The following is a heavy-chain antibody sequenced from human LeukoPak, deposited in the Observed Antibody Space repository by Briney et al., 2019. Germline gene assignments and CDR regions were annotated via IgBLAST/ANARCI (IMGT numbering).Heavy chain of an antibody. CDR1: GGSFSGYY. CDR2: INHSGST. V-gene: IGHV4-34*01. J-gene: IGHJ6*02. CDR3: ARVSGYGDYAVYYYYSMDV. Sequence: SETLSLTCAVSGGSFSGYYWSWIRQPPGKGLEWIGEINHSGSTNYNPSLKSRVTISVDTSKNQFSLKLSSVTAADTAVYYCARVSGYGDYAVYYYYSMDVWGQGTTVTVSS. D-gene: IGHD4-17*01.